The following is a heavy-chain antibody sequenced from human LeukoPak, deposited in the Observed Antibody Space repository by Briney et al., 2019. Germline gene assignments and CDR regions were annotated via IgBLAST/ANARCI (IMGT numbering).Heavy chain of an antibody. Sequence: GGSLRLSCAASGFSFSDYYMNWIRQAPGKGLEWVSYISSSSSTIYYADSVKGRFTISRDNAKNSLYLQMNSLRAEDTAVYYCARGDYMDVWGKGTTVTVSS. CDR3: ARGDYMDV. CDR1: GFSFSDYY. J-gene: IGHJ6*03. CDR2: ISSSSSTI. V-gene: IGHV3-11*04.